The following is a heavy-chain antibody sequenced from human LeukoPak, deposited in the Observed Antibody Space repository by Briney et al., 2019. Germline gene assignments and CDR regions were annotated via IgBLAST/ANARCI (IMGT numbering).Heavy chain of an antibody. CDR3: AVAGSPSVDY. Sequence: ASVKVSCKASGGSFSSYAISWVRQAPGQGLEWMGRIIPILGIANYAQTFQGRVTITADKSTSTAYMELSSLRSEDTAVYYCAVAGSPSVDYWGQGTLVTVSS. D-gene: IGHD6-19*01. J-gene: IGHJ4*02. V-gene: IGHV1-69*04. CDR2: IIPILGIA. CDR1: GGSFSSYA.